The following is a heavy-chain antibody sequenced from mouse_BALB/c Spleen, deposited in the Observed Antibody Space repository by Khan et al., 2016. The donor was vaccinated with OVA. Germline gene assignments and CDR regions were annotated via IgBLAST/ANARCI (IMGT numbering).Heavy chain of an antibody. CDR1: GFTFSTYG. J-gene: IGHJ3*01. V-gene: IGHV5-6*01. CDR3: TRLAYYYDSEGFAY. Sequence: EVKLMESGGDIVKPGGSLKLSCAASGFTFSTYGMSWVRQTPDKRLEWVATVSTGGHYTYYTDTVKGRFTISRDNAKNTLYLQMSSLRSEDTAMFYCTRLAYYYDSEGFAYWGPGTLLTVSA. D-gene: IGHD1-1*01. CDR2: VSTGGHYT.